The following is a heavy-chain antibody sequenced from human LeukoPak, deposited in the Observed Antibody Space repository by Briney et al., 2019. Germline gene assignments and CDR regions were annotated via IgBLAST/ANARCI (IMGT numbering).Heavy chain of an antibody. Sequence: GGSLRLSCAASGFTFSSYWMSWVRQAPGKGLEWVANIKQDGSEEYYVDSVKGRFTISRDNAKNSLYLQMNSLRAEDTAVYYCARDVVSGSWVLYKDAFDIWGQGTMVTVSS. J-gene: IGHJ3*02. D-gene: IGHD6-13*01. CDR3: ARDVVSGSWVLYKDAFDI. CDR2: IKQDGSEE. CDR1: GFTFSSYW. V-gene: IGHV3-7*01.